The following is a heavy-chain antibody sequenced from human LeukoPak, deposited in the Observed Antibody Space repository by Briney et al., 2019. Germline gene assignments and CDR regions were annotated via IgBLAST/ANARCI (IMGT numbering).Heavy chain of an antibody. Sequence: PGGSLRLSCAASGFIFSSYSMNWVRQAPGKGLEWVSSISSSSSYIYYADSVKGRFTISRDNAKNSLYLQMNSLRAEDTAVYYCARDASIAAATYFDYWGQGTLVTVSS. V-gene: IGHV3-21*01. CDR3: ARDASIAAATYFDY. CDR2: ISSSSSYI. J-gene: IGHJ4*02. D-gene: IGHD6-13*01. CDR1: GFIFSSYS.